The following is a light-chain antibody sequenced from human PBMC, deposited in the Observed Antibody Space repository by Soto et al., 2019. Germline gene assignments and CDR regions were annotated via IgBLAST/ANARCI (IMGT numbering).Light chain of an antibody. CDR2: EVS. Sequence: LTQPPSASGSPGQSVTISCTGTSSDVGDYNYVSWYQQHPGRAPKLMIYEVSKRPSGVPDRFSGSKSGNTASLTVSGLQAEDEADYYCSSYAGSNNPYVFGTGTKVTVL. J-gene: IGLJ1*01. CDR3: SSYAGSNNPYV. V-gene: IGLV2-8*01. CDR1: SSDVGDYNY.